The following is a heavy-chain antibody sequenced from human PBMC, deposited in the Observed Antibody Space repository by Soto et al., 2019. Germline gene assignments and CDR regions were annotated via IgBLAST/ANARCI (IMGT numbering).Heavy chain of an antibody. D-gene: IGHD5-18*01. Sequence: GASVKVSCKASGGTFSSYAISWVRQAPGQGLEWMGGIIPIFGTANYAQKFQGRVTITADESTSTAYMELSSLRSEDTAVYYCARALVMDTAMVFGWFDPWGQGTLVTVSS. CDR1: GGTFSSYA. CDR3: ARALVMDTAMVFGWFDP. J-gene: IGHJ5*02. V-gene: IGHV1-69*13. CDR2: IIPIFGTA.